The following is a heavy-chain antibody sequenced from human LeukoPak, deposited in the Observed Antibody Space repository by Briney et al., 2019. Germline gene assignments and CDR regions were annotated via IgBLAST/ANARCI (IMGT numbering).Heavy chain of an antibody. CDR1: GFTFSSYS. D-gene: IGHD3-3*01. CDR2: ITTTFYT. J-gene: IGHJ6*03. CDR3: AKGNQIFGVANDYYYYYMDV. V-gene: IGHV3-21*04. Sequence: PGGSLRLSCAASGFTFSSYSFNWVRQVPGKGLEWVSSITTTFYTYYTDSVKGRFTISRDNSKNTLYLQMNSLRAEDTAVYYCAKGNQIFGVANDYYYYYMDVWGKGTTVTVSS.